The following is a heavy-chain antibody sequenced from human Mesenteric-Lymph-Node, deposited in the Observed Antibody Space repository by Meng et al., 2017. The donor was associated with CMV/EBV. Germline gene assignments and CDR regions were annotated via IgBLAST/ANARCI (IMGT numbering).Heavy chain of an antibody. CDR2: FDPEDGET. J-gene: IGHJ3*02. CDR3: ARYPDASDCSSTSCPDAFDI. D-gene: IGHD2-2*01. V-gene: IGHV1-24*01. CDR1: GYTLTELS. Sequence: ASVKVSCKVSGYTLTELSMHWVRQAPGKGLEWMGGFDPEDGETIYAQKFQGRVTMTEDTSTDTAYMELSSLRSEDTAVYYCARYPDASDCSSTSCPDAFDIWGQGTMVTVSS.